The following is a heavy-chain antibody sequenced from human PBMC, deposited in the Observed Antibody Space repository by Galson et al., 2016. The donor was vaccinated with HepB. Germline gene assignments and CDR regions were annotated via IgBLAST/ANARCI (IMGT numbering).Heavy chain of an antibody. CDR3: ARRDHDGLDV. CDR1: GYYFTAYW. J-gene: IGHJ3*01. V-gene: IGHV5-51*01. D-gene: IGHD1-14*01. CDR2: ILPGNSDT. Sequence: QSGAEVKKPGESLKISCKVSGYYFTAYWIGWVRQMPGKGLEWMGMILPGNSDTRYSPSFQGQLTLSVDKSTTTAYLQGSSLKASDTAMYYCARRDHDGLDVWGQGTMVTVSS.